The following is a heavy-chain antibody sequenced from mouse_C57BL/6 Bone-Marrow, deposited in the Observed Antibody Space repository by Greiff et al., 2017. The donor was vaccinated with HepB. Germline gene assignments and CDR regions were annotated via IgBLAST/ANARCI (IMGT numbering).Heavy chain of an antibody. Sequence: QVQLQQSGAELVRPGASVTLSCKASGYTFTDYEMHWVKQTPVHGLEWIGAIDPETGGTAYNQKFKGKAILTADKSSSTAYMELRSLTSEDSAGYYCTRGGLTTAVAPFYGGQGTTLTVSS. CDR3: TRGGLTTAVAPFY. V-gene: IGHV1-15*01. CDR1: GYTFTDYE. J-gene: IGHJ2*01. CDR2: IDPETGGT. D-gene: IGHD1-1*01.